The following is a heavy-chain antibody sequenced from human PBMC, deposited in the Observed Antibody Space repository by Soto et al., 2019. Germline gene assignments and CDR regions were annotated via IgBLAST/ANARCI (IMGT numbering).Heavy chain of an antibody. D-gene: IGHD2-15*01. V-gene: IGHV3-23*01. Sequence: GGSLRLSCAASGFTFSSYAMSWVRQAPGKGLEWVSAISGSGGSTYYADSVKGRFTISRDNSKNTLYLQMNSLRAEDTAVYYCARLAVVVAATSEYYYYGMDVWGKATRVTVPS. J-gene: IGHJ6*04. CDR3: ARLAVVVAATSEYYYYGMDV. CDR2: ISGSGGST. CDR1: GFTFSSYA.